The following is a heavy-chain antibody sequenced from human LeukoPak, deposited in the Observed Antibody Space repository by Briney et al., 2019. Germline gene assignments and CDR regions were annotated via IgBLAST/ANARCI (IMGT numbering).Heavy chain of an antibody. CDR2: IYYSGST. CDR3: ATQEAAWKGPGYFDY. CDR1: GGSTSSSSYY. J-gene: IGHJ4*02. V-gene: IGHV4-39*01. Sequence: PSETLTLTCTVSGGSTSSSSYYWAWIRQPPGKGLEWIGSIYYSGSTYYNPSLKSRVTISVDTSKNQFSLKLSSVTAADTAVYYCATQEAAWKGPGYFDYWGQGTLVTVSS. D-gene: IGHD2-15*01.